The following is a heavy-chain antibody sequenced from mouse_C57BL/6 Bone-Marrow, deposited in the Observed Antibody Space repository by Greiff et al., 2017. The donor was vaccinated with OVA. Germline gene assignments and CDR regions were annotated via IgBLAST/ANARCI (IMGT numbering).Heavy chain of an antibody. D-gene: IGHD2-13*01. CDR1: GFTFSSYA. CDR3: ARDGDYGGFAY. Sequence: EVKVVESGGGLVKPGGSLKLSCAASGFTFSSYAMSWVRQTPEKRLEWVATISDGGSYTYYPDNVKGRFTISRDNAKNNLYLQMSHLKAEDTAMYYCARDGDYGGFAYWGQGTLVTVSA. J-gene: IGHJ3*01. CDR2: ISDGGSYT. V-gene: IGHV5-4*01.